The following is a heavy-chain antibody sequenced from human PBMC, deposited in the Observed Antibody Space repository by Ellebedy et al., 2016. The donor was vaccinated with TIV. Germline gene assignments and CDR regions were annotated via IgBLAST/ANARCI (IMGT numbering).Heavy chain of an antibody. V-gene: IGHV3-7*03. J-gene: IGHJ4*02. D-gene: IGHD5-12*01. CDR3: ARDLGHSGYDLLDY. CDR2: MKQDGSEE. Sequence: GGSLRLSCAASGFTFSNYWMTWVRQAPGKGLEWVANMKQDGSEEYYVDSVKGRFIISRDNAKNSLYLQMNSLRAEDTAVYYCARDLGHSGYDLLDYWGQGTLVTVSS. CDR1: GFTFSNYW.